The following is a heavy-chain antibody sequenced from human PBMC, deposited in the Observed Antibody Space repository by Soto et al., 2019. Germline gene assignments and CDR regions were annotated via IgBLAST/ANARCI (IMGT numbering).Heavy chain of an antibody. CDR1: GYTFTSYA. CDR3: AREWDTAMVLFAFDI. D-gene: IGHD5-18*01. J-gene: IGHJ3*02. Sequence: GASVKVSCKASGYTFTSYAMHWVRQAPGQRLEWMGWINAGNGNTKYSQKFQGRVTITRDTSASTAYMELSSLRSEDTAVYYCAREWDTAMVLFAFDIWGQGTMVTVSS. V-gene: IGHV1-3*01. CDR2: INAGNGNT.